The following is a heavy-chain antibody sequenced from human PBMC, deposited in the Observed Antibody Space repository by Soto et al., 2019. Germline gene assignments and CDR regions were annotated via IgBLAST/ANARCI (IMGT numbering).Heavy chain of an antibody. CDR3: AKENWNDVPAYYYGMDV. J-gene: IGHJ6*02. CDR2: ISYDGSNK. Sequence: GGSLRLSCAASGFTFSSYGMHWVRQAPGKGLEWVAVISYDGSNKYYADSVKGRFTISRDNSKNTLYLQMNSLRAEDTAVYYCAKENWNDVPAYYYGMDVWGQGTTVTVSS. V-gene: IGHV3-30*18. D-gene: IGHD1-1*01. CDR1: GFTFSSYG.